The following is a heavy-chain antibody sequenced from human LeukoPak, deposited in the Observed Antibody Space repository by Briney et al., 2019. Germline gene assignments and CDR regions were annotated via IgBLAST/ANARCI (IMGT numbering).Heavy chain of an antibody. J-gene: IGHJ4*02. CDR3: ARVLRCSSTSCWYFDY. D-gene: IGHD2-2*01. V-gene: IGHV1-69*13. CDR2: IIPIFGTV. Sequence: ASVKVSCKASGGTFSSYAISWVRQAPGQGLEWMGRIIPIFGTVNCAQKFQGRVTITADESTSTAYMELSSLRSEDTAVYYCARVLRCSSTSCWYFDYWGQGTLVTLSS. CDR1: GGTFSSYA.